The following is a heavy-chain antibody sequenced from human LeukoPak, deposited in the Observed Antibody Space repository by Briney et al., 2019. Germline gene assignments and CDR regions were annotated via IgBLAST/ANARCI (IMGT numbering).Heavy chain of an antibody. CDR1: GFTFSSFW. CDR2: IKHNGDDL. J-gene: IGHJ4*02. CDR3: ARELRTFDS. V-gene: IGHV3-7*01. D-gene: IGHD3-16*01. Sequence: GGPLRLPCAASGFTFSSFWMPGFAQAPGKGLEWVANIKHNGDDLNYVDSVEGRFTISRDNAQNSLYLHMTSLRAEDTAVYYCARELRTFDSWGQGTLVTVSS.